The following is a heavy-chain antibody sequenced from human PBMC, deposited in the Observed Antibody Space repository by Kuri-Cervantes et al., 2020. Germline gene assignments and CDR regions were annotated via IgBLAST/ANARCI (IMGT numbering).Heavy chain of an antibody. CDR2: ISAYNGNT. CDR1: GYTFTSYG. J-gene: IGHJ3*02. D-gene: IGHD3-3*01. CDR3: ATDPLRFLEWRSRGAFDI. Sequence: ASVKVSCKASGYTFTSYGISWVRQAPGQGLEWMGWISAYNGNTNYARKLQGRVTMTTDTSTSTAYMELRSLRSDDTAVYYCATDPLRFLEWRSRGAFDIWGQGTMVTVSS. V-gene: IGHV1-18*01.